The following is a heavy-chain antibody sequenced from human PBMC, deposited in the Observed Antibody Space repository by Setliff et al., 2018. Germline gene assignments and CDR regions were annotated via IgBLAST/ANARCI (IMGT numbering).Heavy chain of an antibody. Sequence: SETLSLTCSVSGASISSYYWSWIRQPPGKGLEWIGYIYTSGTTKYNPSLKSRVTISLDTSKNHFSLKLDSVTAADTALYYCARSPSSGAYWNPRPFYSDYWARGTLVTVSS. J-gene: IGHJ4*02. V-gene: IGHV4-4*08. D-gene: IGHD1-26*01. CDR2: IYTSGTT. CDR1: GASISSYY. CDR3: ARSPSSGAYWNPRPFYSDY.